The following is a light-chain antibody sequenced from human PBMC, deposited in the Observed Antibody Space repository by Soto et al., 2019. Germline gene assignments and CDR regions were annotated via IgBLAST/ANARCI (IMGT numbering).Light chain of an antibody. CDR1: ISDVRGYNY. CDR2: EVS. V-gene: IGLV2-14*01. Sequence: QSLLTRPASLSGSPGPSITISCTGTISDVRGYNYVSYYHPPFGKAPKGMSYEVSNRPSGVFNRFSGSKSGNTDSLTISGLLAEDEAEYYCSSYTSSSTLVFGTGTKV. J-gene: IGLJ1*01. CDR3: SSYTSSSTLV.